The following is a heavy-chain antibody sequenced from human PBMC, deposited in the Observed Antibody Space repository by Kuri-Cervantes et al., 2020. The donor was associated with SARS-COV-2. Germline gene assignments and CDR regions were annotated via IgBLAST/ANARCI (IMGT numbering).Heavy chain of an antibody. V-gene: IGHV3-23*01. CDR1: GFTFSSYA. D-gene: IGHD4-11*01. J-gene: IGHJ4*02. CDR3: ARMWCNTVTDFDY. Sequence: GESLKISCAASGFTFSSYAMSWVRQAPGKGLEWVSAISGSGGSTYYTDSVKGRFTISRDNAKNTLYLQMNSLRAEDTAVYYCARMWCNTVTDFDYWGQGTLVTVSS. CDR2: ISGSGGST.